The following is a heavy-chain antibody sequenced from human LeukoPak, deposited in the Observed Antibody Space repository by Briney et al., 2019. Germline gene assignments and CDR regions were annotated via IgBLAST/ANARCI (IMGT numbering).Heavy chain of an antibody. CDR3: ARDGINWADY. CDR1: GFSFDVFA. V-gene: IGHV3-48*01. Sequence: TGGSLRLSCAASGFSFDVFAMNWVRQTPGNGLEWVSYISRTSSVILYSESVKGRFTASRDNAKNSLYLEMNSLRVDDSALYYCARDGINWADYWGQGTLVTVSS. J-gene: IGHJ4*02. D-gene: IGHD3-16*01. CDR2: ISRTSSVI.